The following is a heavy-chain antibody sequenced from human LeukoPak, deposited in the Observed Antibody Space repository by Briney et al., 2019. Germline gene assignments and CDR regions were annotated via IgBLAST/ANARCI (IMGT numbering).Heavy chain of an antibody. J-gene: IGHJ4*02. CDR1: GFTFSDFY. CDR3: ARDLIHRSGEPNY. Sequence: GGSLRLSCATSGFTFSDFYMSWIRQAPGKGLEWISYISSSGSSTNYADSVKGRFTISRDNAKNSLYLQMNSLRAEDTAVYYCARDLIHRSGEPNYWLRGTMVTVSS. CDR2: ISSSGSST. V-gene: IGHV3-11*05. D-gene: IGHD3-22*01.